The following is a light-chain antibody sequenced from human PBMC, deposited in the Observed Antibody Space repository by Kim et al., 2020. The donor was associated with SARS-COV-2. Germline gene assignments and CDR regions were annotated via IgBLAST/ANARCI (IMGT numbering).Light chain of an antibody. CDR2: WAS. J-gene: IGKJ2*01. V-gene: IGKV4-1*01. Sequence: RATINCKSSQSVLYSSNNKNNLAWYQQKPGQPPKLLIYWASTRESGVPDRVSGSGSGTDFTLTISSLQAEDVAVYYCQQYYSTPYTFGQGTKLE. CDR3: QQYYSTPYT. CDR1: QSVLYSSNNKNN.